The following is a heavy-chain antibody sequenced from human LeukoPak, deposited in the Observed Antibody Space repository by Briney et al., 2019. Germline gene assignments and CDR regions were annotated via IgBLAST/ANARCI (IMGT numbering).Heavy chain of an antibody. CDR1: GGSISSYY. CDR3: ARDQAGPYSSGWHYFDY. Sequence: SETLSLTSTVSGGSISSYYWSWIRQPPGKGLEWIGYIYYSGSTNYNPSLKSRVTISVDTSKNQFSLKLSSVTAADTAVYYCARDQAGPYSSGWHYFDYWGQGTLVTVSS. V-gene: IGHV4-59*01. J-gene: IGHJ4*02. D-gene: IGHD6-19*01. CDR2: IYYSGST.